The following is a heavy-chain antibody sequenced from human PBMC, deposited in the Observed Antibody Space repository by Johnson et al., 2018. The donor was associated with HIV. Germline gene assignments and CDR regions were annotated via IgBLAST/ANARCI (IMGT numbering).Heavy chain of an antibody. CDR2: ISTSGGRT. J-gene: IGHJ3*02. V-gene: IGHV3-23*04. CDR1: GFTVSSNY. Sequence: MQLVESGGGLVQRGGSLRLSCAASGFTVSSNYMSWVRQAPGQGLEWASDISTSGGRTYSADSVRGRFPISSDNSKNTLYLQMNSLRAEDTAIYYCAKEYCGGDCSTDAFDIWGQGTMVTVSS. D-gene: IGHD2-21*02. CDR3: AKEYCGGDCSTDAFDI.